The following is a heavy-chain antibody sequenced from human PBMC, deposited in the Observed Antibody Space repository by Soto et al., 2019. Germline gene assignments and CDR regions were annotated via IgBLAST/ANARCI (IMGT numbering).Heavy chain of an antibody. V-gene: IGHV3-23*01. J-gene: IGHJ4*02. CDR3: AKAGQLGGFDY. D-gene: IGHD6-6*01. CDR2: ISGSGGRT. Sequence: GRSLTLSCAASGYTFSSIATCWVSQAQGKGLEGVSAISGSGGRTYYTYSVKGRFTITRDNSKDSLYLKINSMRAEDTAVYYWAKAGQLGGFDYWGQGTLVTVSS. CDR1: GYTFSSIA.